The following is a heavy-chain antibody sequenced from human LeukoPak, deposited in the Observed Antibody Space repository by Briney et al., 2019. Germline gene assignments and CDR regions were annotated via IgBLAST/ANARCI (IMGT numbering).Heavy chain of an antibody. CDR3: AKNSGLMGYGMDV. Sequence: GGSLRLSCAASGFTFSSYGMHWVRQAPSKGLEWVAVISYDGSNKYYADSVKGRFTISRDNSKNTLYLQMNSLRAEDTAVYYCAKNSGLMGYGMDVWGQGTTVTVS. V-gene: IGHV3-30*18. CDR1: GFTFSSYG. CDR2: ISYDGSNK. D-gene: IGHD5-12*01. J-gene: IGHJ6*02.